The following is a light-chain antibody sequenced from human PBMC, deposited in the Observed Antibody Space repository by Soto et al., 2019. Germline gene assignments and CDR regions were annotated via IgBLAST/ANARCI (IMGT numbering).Light chain of an antibody. Sequence: DIQMTQSPSSLSASVGDRVTITCQASQDISNYLNWYQQRPGKAPNLLISDAFNLETGVPSRFSGSGSGTDFTFTISSLQPEDIATYYCQQYDNFPPVFTFGPGTKVDIK. J-gene: IGKJ3*01. CDR3: QQYDNFPPVFT. CDR1: QDISNY. V-gene: IGKV1-33*01. CDR2: DAF.